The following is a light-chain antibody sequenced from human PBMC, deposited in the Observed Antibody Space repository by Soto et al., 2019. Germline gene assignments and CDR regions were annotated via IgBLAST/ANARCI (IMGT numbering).Light chain of an antibody. CDR3: QQYYSYPWT. CDR1: QNTSSW. CDR2: KAS. J-gene: IGKJ1*01. V-gene: IGKV1-5*03. Sequence: IQMTQPPSTLSASVGDRVTITCRASQNTSSWLAWYQQKPGKAPMLLIYKASSLERGVPSRFSGSGSGTEFTLTITSLQPDDFATFYCQQYYSYPWTFGQGTKVEIK.